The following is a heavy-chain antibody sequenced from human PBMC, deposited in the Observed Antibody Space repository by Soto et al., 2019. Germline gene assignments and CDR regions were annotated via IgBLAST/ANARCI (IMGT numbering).Heavy chain of an antibody. CDR1: GFTSSSYA. Sequence: GGSLRLSCAASGFTSSSYAMHWVRQAPGKGLEWVAVISSYDGSNKYYADSVKGRFTISRDNYKNTLYLQMNSLRAEDTAVYYCARYIVVVTATYAFDIWGQGTMVTVSS. J-gene: IGHJ3*02. D-gene: IGHD2-21*02. CDR2: ISSYDGSNK. CDR3: ARYIVVVTATYAFDI. V-gene: IGHV3-30-3*01.